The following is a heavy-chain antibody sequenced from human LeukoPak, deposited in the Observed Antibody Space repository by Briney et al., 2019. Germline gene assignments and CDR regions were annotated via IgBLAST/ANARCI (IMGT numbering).Heavy chain of an antibody. CDR2: INPNSGGT. J-gene: IGHJ4*02. CDR3: ARSSRGNIAAACNFDY. D-gene: IGHD6-13*01. CDR1: GYTFTGYY. V-gene: IGHV1-2*02. Sequence: ASVKVSCKASGYTFTGYYMHWVRQAPGQGLEWMGWINPNSGGTNCAQECQGRVTMNRDTYISTDYMELSRLRSDDTAVYYCARSSRGNIAAACNFDYWGQGTLVTVSS.